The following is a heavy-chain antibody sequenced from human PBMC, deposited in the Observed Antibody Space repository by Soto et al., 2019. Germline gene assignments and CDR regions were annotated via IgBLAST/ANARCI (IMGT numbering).Heavy chain of an antibody. CDR3: VGPVRGLQPFDY. J-gene: IGHJ4*02. V-gene: IGHV3-30-3*01. CDR1: GFTFSNHA. Sequence: QVQLVESGGGVVQPERSLRLSCAASGFTFSNHAMHWVRQAPGKGLEWVTVISYDGSNKYYADSVKGRFTISRDNSNNMLYLQMGSLRVEDTAVYYCVGPVRGLQPFDYWGQGTLVTVSS. D-gene: IGHD3-10*01. CDR2: ISYDGSNK.